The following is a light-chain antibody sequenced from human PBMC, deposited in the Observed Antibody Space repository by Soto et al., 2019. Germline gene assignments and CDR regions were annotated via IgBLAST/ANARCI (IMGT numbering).Light chain of an antibody. Sequence: EIVLTQSPGTLSLSPGDRATLSCRASQSVSNSYLAWYQQKAGQAPRLLIYGASSRATGIPDRFSGSGSGTDFTLTISRLEPEDFAVYYCQQYGNSPPWTFGQGTTVEIK. CDR2: GAS. CDR3: QQYGNSPPWT. CDR1: QSVSNSY. V-gene: IGKV3-20*01. J-gene: IGKJ1*01.